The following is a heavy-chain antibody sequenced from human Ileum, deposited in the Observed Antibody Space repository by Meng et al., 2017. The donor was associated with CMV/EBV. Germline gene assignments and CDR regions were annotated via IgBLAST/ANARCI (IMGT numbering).Heavy chain of an antibody. CDR3: THRRVGCCSDWDSGVFDD. CDR1: GFSFTTYGVG. J-gene: IGHJ4*02. Sequence: QITLKESGPPALNPTQTPTLTSTFSGFSFTTYGVGVGWIRQSPGKALEWLALAYWDDDNRYSPSMKSRLRVVKDTSRNQVVLTVANVDSVDTATYYCTHRRVGCCSDWDSGVFDDWGPGILVTGSS. D-gene: IGHD1-7*01. V-gene: IGHV2-5*02. CDR2: AYWDDDN.